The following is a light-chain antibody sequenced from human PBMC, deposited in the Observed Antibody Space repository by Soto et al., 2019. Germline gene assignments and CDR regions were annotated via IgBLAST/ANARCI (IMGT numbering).Light chain of an antibody. CDR3: QQYYSDFFT. J-gene: IGKJ2*01. Sequence: DIVMTQSPEFLAVPLGERATINCKSSQSLLYSSNNKTYLAWYQHRPGQSPKMLIFWASARESEVPDRFSGSGSETDFTLSLSRLQAEDAAVYYCQQYYSDFFTFGQGTRLEIK. CDR1: QSLLYSSNNKTY. V-gene: IGKV4-1*01. CDR2: WAS.